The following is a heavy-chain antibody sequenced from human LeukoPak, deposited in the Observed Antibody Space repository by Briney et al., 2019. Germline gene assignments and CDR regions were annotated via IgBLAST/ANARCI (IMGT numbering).Heavy chain of an antibody. CDR2: ISTYNGNT. D-gene: IGHD4-17*01. CDR3: ARALAGGDYVSPDY. Sequence: GASVNVSCKASGYTLRSFGITWVRQAPGQGLEWMGWISTYNGNTNYAQKLQGRVTMTTDTSTSTGYMELRSLRSDDTAVYCARALAGGDYVSPDYWGQGTLVTVSS. CDR1: GYTLRSFG. V-gene: IGHV1-18*01. J-gene: IGHJ4*02.